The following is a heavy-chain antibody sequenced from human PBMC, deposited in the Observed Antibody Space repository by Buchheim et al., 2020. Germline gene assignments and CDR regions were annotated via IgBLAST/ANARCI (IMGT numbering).Heavy chain of an antibody. CDR3: AKPSGWATNLFDY. D-gene: IGHD6-19*01. V-gene: IGHV3-30*18. Sequence: QVQLVESGGGLVQPGRSLRLSCVASGFTFSPYGMHWVRQAPGKGLEWVAVISYDGSNEYYADSVKGRFTISRDNSKNTLYLQMNSLRAEDTAVYYCAKPSGWATNLFDYWGQGTL. J-gene: IGHJ4*02. CDR1: GFTFSPYG. CDR2: ISYDGSNE.